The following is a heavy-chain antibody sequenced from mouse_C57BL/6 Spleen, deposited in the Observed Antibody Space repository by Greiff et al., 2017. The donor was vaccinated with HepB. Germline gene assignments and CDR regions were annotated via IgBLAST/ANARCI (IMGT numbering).Heavy chain of an antibody. CDR1: GYTFPGYC. Sequence: QVQLQQPGAELVKPGASVKLSCKASGYTFPGYCMHWVRQRPGRGLEWMGWIDPKSGGTKYNEKFKNKATLTVDKPSSTAYMKLSSLTSEDSAVYYCARDGYRYNDDMDYWGQGTSVTVSS. CDR3: ARDGYRYNDDMDY. D-gene: IGHD2-3*01. CDR2: IDPKSGGT. J-gene: IGHJ4*01. V-gene: IGHV1-62-3*01.